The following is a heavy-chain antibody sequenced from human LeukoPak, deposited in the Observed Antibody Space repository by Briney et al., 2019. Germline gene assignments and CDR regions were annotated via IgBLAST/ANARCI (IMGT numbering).Heavy chain of an antibody. CDR2: WRPSGNN. Sequence: SETLSLTRTVSGGSISTYDWSWIRQPAGKGLEWVGRWRPSGNNKYNPSLNSRATMSVDTSKNQLSLKLTSVTAADTAVYYCAREIYDASAYLYFDYWGQGSLVTVSS. CDR1: GGSISTYD. V-gene: IGHV4-4*07. D-gene: IGHD3-22*01. J-gene: IGHJ4*02. CDR3: AREIYDASAYLYFDY.